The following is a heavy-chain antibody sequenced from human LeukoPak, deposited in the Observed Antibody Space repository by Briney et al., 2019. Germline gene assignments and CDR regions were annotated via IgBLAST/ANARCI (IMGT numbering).Heavy chain of an antibody. CDR1: GFTFSSYW. D-gene: IGHD3-9*01. V-gene: IGHV3-7*01. J-gene: IGHJ4*02. Sequence: PGGSLRLSCAASGFTFSSYWMSWVRQAPGKGLEWVANIKQDGSEKYYVDSVKGRFTISRDNAKNSLYLQMNSLRAGDTAVYYCARGGDILTGYQLTEPFDYWGQGTLVTVSS. CDR2: IKQDGSEK. CDR3: ARGGDILTGYQLTEPFDY.